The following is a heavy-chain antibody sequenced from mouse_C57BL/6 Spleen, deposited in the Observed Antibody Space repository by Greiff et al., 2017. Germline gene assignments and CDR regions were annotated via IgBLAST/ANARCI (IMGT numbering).Heavy chain of an antibody. D-gene: IGHD1-1*01. CDR1: GYTFTSYW. J-gene: IGHJ1*03. Sequence: QVQLQQPGTELVKPGASVKLSCKASGYTFTSYWMHWVKQRPGQGLEWIGNINPSNGGTNYNEKFKSKATLTVDKSSSTAYMQLSSLTSEDSAVYYCARNPLYYGSSYWYFDVWGTGTTVTVSS. CDR2: INPSNGGT. CDR3: ARNPLYYGSSYWYFDV. V-gene: IGHV1-53*01.